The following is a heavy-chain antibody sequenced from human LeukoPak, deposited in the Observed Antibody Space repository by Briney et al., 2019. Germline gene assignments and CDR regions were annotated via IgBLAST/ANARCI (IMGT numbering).Heavy chain of an antibody. V-gene: IGHV3-21*06. D-gene: IGHD5-24*01. CDR2: ISSSSGYI. J-gene: IGHJ6*02. Sequence: GGSLRLSCAASGFTFSRYTMIWVRQAPGKGLEWVSSISSSSGYIYYADSVKGRFTISRDNAKNSLYLQMNRLTTEDTAVYYCAKDWRWQQNIYGMNVWGQGTTVTVSS. CDR3: AKDWRWQQNIYGMNV. CDR1: GFTFSRYT.